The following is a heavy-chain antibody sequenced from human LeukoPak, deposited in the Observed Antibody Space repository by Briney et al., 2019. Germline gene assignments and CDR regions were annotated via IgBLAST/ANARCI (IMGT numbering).Heavy chain of an antibody. D-gene: IGHD6-19*01. Sequence: GGSLRLSCAASGFTFSSYAMSWVRQAPGKGLEWVSAISGSGTNTYYADSVKGRFTISRDNSKNSLYLQMNSLRAEDTAVYYCARDRGVAGTSGTEDYWGQGTLVTVSS. V-gene: IGHV3-23*01. CDR3: ARDRGVAGTSGTEDY. J-gene: IGHJ4*02. CDR1: GFTFSSYA. CDR2: ISGSGTNT.